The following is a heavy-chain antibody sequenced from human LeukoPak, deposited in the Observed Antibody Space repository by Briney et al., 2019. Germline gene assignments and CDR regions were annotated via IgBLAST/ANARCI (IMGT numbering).Heavy chain of an antibody. V-gene: IGHV4-39*01. CDR1: GDSISSSSYY. J-gene: IGHJ3*02. Sequence: SETLSLTCTVSGDSISSSSYYCDRLRQPPGKGLEWIGSIHHSGSTYFTPSVKSLVTISVDTSKNQFSLKLSSVTAAYTAVYQCARLYYYGSGSYLSGFDIWGEGSMV. CDR3: ARLYYYGSGSYLSGFDI. D-gene: IGHD3-10*01. CDR2: IHHSGST.